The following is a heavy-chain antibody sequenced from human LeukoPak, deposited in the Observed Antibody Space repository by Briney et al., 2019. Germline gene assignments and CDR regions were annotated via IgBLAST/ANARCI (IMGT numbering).Heavy chain of an antibody. CDR1: GFTLSNAW. V-gene: IGHV3-48*01. J-gene: IGHJ4*02. CDR2: ISTSSNTI. CDR3: ARGSGDY. Sequence: GGSLRLSCAASGFTLSNAWMSWVRQAPGKGLEWVSYISTSSNTIYYADSVKGRFTNSRDNAKNSLYLQMTSLRAEDTAVYYCARGSGDYSGQGTLVTVSS.